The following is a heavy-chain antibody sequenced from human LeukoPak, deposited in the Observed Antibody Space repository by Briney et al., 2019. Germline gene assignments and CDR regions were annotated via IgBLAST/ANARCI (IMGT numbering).Heavy chain of an antibody. CDR2: INAGNGNI. Sequence: ASVTVSCKASGYTFTRYAVHWVRQAPGQRLEWMGWINAGNGNIKYSQKFQGRVTITGGTSASTAYMELSSLGSEDTALYYCASIQTAYAFDIWGQGTMVTVSS. D-gene: IGHD2-21*02. CDR3: ASIQTAYAFDI. J-gene: IGHJ3*02. V-gene: IGHV1-3*01. CDR1: GYTFTRYA.